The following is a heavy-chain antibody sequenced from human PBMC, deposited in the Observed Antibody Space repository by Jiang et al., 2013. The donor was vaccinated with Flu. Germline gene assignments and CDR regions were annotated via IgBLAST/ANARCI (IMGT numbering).Heavy chain of an antibody. CDR3: ARDIRSGSYAY. J-gene: IGHJ4*02. D-gene: IGHD1-26*01. CDR1: GGTFRTYA. V-gene: IGHV1-69*01. Sequence: EVKKPGSSVKVSCTASGGTFRTYAISWVRQAPGQGLEWMGGILPVFGPAKYAQKFQGRVTITADEFTSTAYMDLSSLRSEDTALYYCARDIRSGSYAYWGQGTLVTVSS. CDR2: ILPVFGPA.